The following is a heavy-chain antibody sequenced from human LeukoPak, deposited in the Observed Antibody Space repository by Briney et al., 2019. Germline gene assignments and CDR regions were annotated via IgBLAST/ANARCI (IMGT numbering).Heavy chain of an antibody. V-gene: IGHV4-39*07. CDR3: AILDYHHSSASIWGLGY. CDR1: GGSVSSSSYY. J-gene: IGHJ4*02. D-gene: IGHD3-22*01. CDR2: VYHNGNT. Sequence: PSETLSLTCTVSGGSVSSSSYYWGWIRQPPGKGLEWIGEVYHNGNTNYNTSLKSRVTISVDKSKNQFSLDLSSVTAADSAVYYCAILDYHHSSASIWGLGYWGQGTLVTVSS.